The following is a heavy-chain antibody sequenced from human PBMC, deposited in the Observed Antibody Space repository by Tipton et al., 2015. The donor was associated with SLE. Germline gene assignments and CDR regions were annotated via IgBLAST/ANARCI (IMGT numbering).Heavy chain of an antibody. J-gene: IGHJ4*02. Sequence: SLRLSCAVSGFTFSTYWIHWVRQAPGKGLEWVSRFNSDWGYTTYADAVKGRFTLSRDSADHTLFLQMNSLRAEDTAVYYCAKGASSGWYRPSDYWGQGTLVTVSS. V-gene: IGHV3-74*01. CDR2: FNSDWGYT. CDR1: GFTFSTYW. CDR3: AKGASSGWYRPSDY. D-gene: IGHD6-19*01.